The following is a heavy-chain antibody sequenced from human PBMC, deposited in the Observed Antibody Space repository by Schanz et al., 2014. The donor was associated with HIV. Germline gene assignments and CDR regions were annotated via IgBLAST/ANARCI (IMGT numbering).Heavy chain of an antibody. V-gene: IGHV1-18*01. J-gene: IGHJ6*02. CDR3: ARGARYGMDV. CDR2: IIPVFGTA. Sequence: QVQLVQSGAEVKKPGASVKVSCKASGYTFTSYGIIWVRQAPGQGLEWMGGIIPVFGTANYAQKFQGRVTMTRDTSISTAYMELRSLRSDDTAVYYCARGARYGMDVWGQGTTVTVSS. CDR1: GYTFTSYG.